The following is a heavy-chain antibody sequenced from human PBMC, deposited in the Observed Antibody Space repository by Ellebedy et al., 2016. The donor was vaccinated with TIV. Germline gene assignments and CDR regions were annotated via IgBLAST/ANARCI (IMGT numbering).Heavy chain of an antibody. D-gene: IGHD5-18*01. J-gene: IGHJ4*02. CDR2: IYYTGST. V-gene: IGHV4-59*01. CDR3: ARVANSYGFFSYFDY. Sequence: MPSETLSLTCTVSGDSITSYYWTWLRLPPGKGLEWIGYIYYTGSTNYNPSLKNRAAISVDTSNQLSLNLASVTAADTAVYLCARVANSYGFFSYFDYWGPGILVTVSA. CDR1: GDSITSYY.